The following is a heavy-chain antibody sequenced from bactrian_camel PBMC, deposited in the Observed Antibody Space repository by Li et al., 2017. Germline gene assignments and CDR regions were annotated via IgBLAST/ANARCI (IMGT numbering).Heavy chain of an antibody. CDR3: AADWCDAIAAAGDFGY. CDR1: GYMFSAWC. Sequence: HVQLVESGGGSVQAGGSVRLSCEASGYMFSAWCMAWFRQAPGKEREGVAGLSSRSNTFYADSVKGRFTISQDNAKNTLYLQMNSLKPEDTAMYYCAADWCDAIAAAGDFGYWGQGTQVTVS. V-gene: IGHV3S53*01. CDR2: LSSRSNT. D-gene: IGHD3*01. J-gene: IGHJ6*01.